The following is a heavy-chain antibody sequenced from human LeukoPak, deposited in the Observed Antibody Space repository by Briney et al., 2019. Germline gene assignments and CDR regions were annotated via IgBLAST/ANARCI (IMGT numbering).Heavy chain of an antibody. D-gene: IGHD6-19*01. CDR1: GFTFSSYW. CDR3: TRSWYSNGPFEN. Sequence: PGGSLRLSCAASGFTFSSYWMHWVRQAPGKGLVWVSRINHDESRTDYADSVKGRFTISRDNAKKTLYLQMNSLRVEDTAVFYCTRSWYSNGPFENWGQGALVTVSS. CDR2: INHDESRT. V-gene: IGHV3-74*01. J-gene: IGHJ4*02.